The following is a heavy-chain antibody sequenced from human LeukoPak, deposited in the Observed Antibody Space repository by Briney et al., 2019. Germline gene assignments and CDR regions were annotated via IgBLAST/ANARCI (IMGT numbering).Heavy chain of an antibody. CDR3: AREQTYYYDSSGYYYVWSFDY. CDR1: GFTFSSYS. J-gene: IGHJ4*02. V-gene: IGHV3-21*01. CDR2: ISSSSSYI. D-gene: IGHD3-22*01. Sequence: PGGSLRLSCAASGFTFSSYSMNWVRQAPGKGLEWVSSISSSSSYIYYADSVKGRFTIPRDNAKNSLYLQMNSPRAEDTAVYYCAREQTYYYDSSGYYYVWSFDYWGQGTLVTVSS.